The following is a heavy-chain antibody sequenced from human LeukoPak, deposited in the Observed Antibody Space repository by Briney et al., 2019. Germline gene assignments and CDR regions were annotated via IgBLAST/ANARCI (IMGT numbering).Heavy chain of an antibody. J-gene: IGHJ4*02. CDR3: ARGSEEVVVVPAAENYFDY. CDR1: GGSFSGYY. V-gene: IGHV4-34*01. CDR2: INHSGST. D-gene: IGHD2-2*01. Sequence: SEALSLTCAVYGGSFSGYYWTWIRQPPGKGLEWIGEINHSGSTNYNPSLKSRVTISVDTSKNQFSLKLSSVTAADTAVYYSARGSEEVVVVPAAENYFDYWGQGTLVTVSS.